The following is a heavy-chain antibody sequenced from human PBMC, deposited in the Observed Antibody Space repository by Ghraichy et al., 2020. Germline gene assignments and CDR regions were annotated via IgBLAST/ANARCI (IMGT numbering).Heavy chain of an antibody. CDR1: GGSFSGYY. D-gene: IGHD3-9*01. J-gene: IGHJ6*02. CDR3: ARSDILTGYYHYYYGMDV. CDR2: INHSGST. Sequence: LSLTCAVYGGSFSGYYWSWIRQPPGKGLEWIGEINHSGSTNYNPSLKSRVTISVDTSKNQFSLKLSSVTAADTAVYYCARSDILTGYYHYYYGMDVWGQGTTVTVSS. V-gene: IGHV4-34*01.